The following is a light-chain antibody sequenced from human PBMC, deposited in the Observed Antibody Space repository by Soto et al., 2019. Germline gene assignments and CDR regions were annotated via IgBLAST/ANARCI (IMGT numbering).Light chain of an antibody. CDR3: QKYNSAPDT. J-gene: IGKJ2*01. CDR1: QGMRNY. V-gene: IGKV1-27*01. CDR2: AAS. Sequence: DIQMTQSPSSLSASVGASVTITCRASQGMRNYLAWYQQKPGQVPKVLIYAASTLQSGVPSRFSGSGSGTDFTLTISSLKPEDVATYYCQKYNSAPDTFGQGTKLEIK.